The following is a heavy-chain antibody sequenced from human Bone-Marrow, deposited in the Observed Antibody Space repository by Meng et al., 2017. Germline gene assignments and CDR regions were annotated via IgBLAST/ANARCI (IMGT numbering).Heavy chain of an antibody. CDR1: GFTFSSYE. J-gene: IGHJ2*01. V-gene: IGHV3-15*01. Sequence: GESLKISCAASGFTFSSYEMNWVRQAPGKGLEWVGRIKSKTDGGTTDYAAPVKGRFTISRDDSKNTLYLQMNSLKTEDTAVYYCTTDATVVTHYWYFDLWGRGTLVTVSS. D-gene: IGHD4-23*01. CDR2: IKSKTDGGTT. CDR3: TTDATVVTHYWYFDL.